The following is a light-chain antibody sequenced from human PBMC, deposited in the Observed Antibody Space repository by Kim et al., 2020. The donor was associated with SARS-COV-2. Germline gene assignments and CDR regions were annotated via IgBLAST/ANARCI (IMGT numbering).Light chain of an antibody. J-gene: IGKJ5*01. V-gene: IGKV3-20*01. CDR1: LSVSGNY. CDR2: GAS. CDR3: QKYSRAPDT. Sequence: EIVLTQSPGTVSLSPGERATLSCRASLSVSGNYLAWYQQKPGQAPRLLIYGASNRATGIPDRFSGSGSGTDFTLTIRRLEPEDFAMYYCQKYSRAPDTFGQGTRLEIK.